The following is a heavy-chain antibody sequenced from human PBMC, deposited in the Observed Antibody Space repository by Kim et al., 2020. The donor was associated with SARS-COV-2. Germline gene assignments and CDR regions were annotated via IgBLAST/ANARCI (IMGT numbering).Heavy chain of an antibody. J-gene: IGHJ6*02. CDR1: GFTFSSYG. V-gene: IGHV3-33*05. CDR3: ARDRGYSSGWYGLTYYYGMDV. D-gene: IGHD6-19*01. CDR2: ISYDGSNK. Sequence: GGSLRLSCAASGFTFSSYGMHWVRQAPGKGLEWVAVISYDGSNKYYADSVKGRFTISRDNSKNTLYLQMNSLRAEDTAVYYCARDRGYSSGWYGLTYYYGMDVWGQGTTVTVSS.